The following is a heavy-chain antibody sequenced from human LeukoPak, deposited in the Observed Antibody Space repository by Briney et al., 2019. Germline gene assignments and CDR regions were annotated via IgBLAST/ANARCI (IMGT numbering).Heavy chain of an antibody. CDR3: ARVGGRYMDV. Sequence: SETLPLTCTVPGDSISSYYWRWIRQPPGKGLERIGYIYYSGSTNYNPSLKSRVTISVDTSKNQFSLKLSSVTAADTAVYYCARVGGRYMDVWGKGTTVTVSS. J-gene: IGHJ6*03. V-gene: IGHV4-59*12. D-gene: IGHD3-16*01. CDR1: GDSISSYY. CDR2: IYYSGST.